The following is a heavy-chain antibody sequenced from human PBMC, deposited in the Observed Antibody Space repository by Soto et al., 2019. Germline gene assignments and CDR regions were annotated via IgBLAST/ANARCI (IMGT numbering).Heavy chain of an antibody. V-gene: IGHV4-39*01. D-gene: IGHD3-9*01. CDR2: VYRTGSV. J-gene: IGHJ4*02. CDR3: VDVFTGSTFGY. Sequence: QLHLQESGPGLVKPSETLSLTCTVTGVSIGTSGDYWGWVRQPPGKGLEWIGSVYRTGSVYYNPSLYNPSLESRLSITVDTFKNQFSLKLRSVTAADTAVYYCVDVFTGSTFGYWGQGTLVTVSS. CDR1: GVSIGTSGDY.